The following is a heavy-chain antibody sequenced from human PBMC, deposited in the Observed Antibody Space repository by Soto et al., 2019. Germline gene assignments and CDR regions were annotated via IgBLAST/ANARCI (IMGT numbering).Heavy chain of an antibody. CDR3: AKDMSWNDPTRAFDI. Sequence: DVQLVESGGGVVQPGRSLRLSCAASGFTFDDYAMHWVRQAPGKGLEWVSGSSWNSGSIGYAESVKGLFTISRDNAKNSLYLQMNSRRAEDTALYYCAKDMSWNDPTRAFDIWGQGTMVTVSS. CDR1: GFTFDDYA. J-gene: IGHJ3*02. CDR2: SSWNSGSI. V-gene: IGHV3-9*01. D-gene: IGHD1-1*01.